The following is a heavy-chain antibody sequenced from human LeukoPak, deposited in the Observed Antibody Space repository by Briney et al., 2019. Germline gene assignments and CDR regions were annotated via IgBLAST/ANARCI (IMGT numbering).Heavy chain of an antibody. D-gene: IGHD2-2*01. Sequence: ASVKVSCKASGGTFSSYAIGWVLQAPGQGLEWMGGIIPIFGTANYAQKFQGRVTITADESTSTAYMELSSLRSEDTAVYYCASLSSTSRFNPYNWFDPWGQGTLVTVSS. V-gene: IGHV1-69*13. CDR1: GGTFSSYA. J-gene: IGHJ5*02. CDR3: ASLSSTSRFNPYNWFDP. CDR2: IIPIFGTA.